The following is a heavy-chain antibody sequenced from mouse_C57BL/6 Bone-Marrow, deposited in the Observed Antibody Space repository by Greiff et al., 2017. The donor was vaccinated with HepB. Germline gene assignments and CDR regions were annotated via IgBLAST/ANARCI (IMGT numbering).Heavy chain of an antibody. CDR1: GFTFSDYY. J-gene: IGHJ3*01. V-gene: IGHV5-12*01. D-gene: IGHD2-2*01. CDR3: ARPPFGMVTGGPFAY. Sequence: EVKLMESGGGLVQPGGSLKLSCAASGFTFSDYYMYWVRQTPEKRLEWVAYISNGGGSTYYPDTVKGRFTISRDNAKNTLYLQMSRVKSEDTAMYYCARPPFGMVTGGPFAYWGQGTLVTVSA. CDR2: ISNGGGST.